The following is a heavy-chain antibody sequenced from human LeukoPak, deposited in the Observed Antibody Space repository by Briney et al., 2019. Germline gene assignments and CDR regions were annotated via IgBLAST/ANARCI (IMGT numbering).Heavy chain of an antibody. V-gene: IGHV4-59*08. CDR1: GDSISGYY. D-gene: IGHD4-17*01. CDR3: ARLATYGDFSD. J-gene: IGHJ4*02. CDR2: IFHSGST. Sequence: PSETLSLTCTVSGDSISGYYWSWVRQPPGKGLEWIGYIFHSGSTKYNPSLESRVTISIDTSKNQFSLRLSSVTAADTAVYYCARLATYGDFSDWGQGTLVTVSS.